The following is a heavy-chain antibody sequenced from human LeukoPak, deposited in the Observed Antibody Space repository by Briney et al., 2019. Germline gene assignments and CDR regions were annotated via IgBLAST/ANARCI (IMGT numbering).Heavy chain of an antibody. CDR1: GGSISSGGYP. J-gene: IGHJ4*02. CDR2: IYHSGST. V-gene: IGHV4-30-2*01. Sequence: SETLSLTCAVSGGSISSGGYPWSWIRQPPGKGLEWIGYIYHSGSTYYNPSLKSRVTISVDRSKNQFSLKLSSVTAADTAVYYCARVRSQTTHIDYWGQGTLVTVSS. D-gene: IGHD1-1*01. CDR3: ARVRSQTTHIDY.